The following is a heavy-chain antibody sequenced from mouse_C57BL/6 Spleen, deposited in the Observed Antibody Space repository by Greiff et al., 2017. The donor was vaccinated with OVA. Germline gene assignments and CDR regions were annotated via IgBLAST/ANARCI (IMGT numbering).Heavy chain of an antibody. CDR3: ARYYDYDDRDAMDY. CDR1: RYTFTSYW. V-gene: IGHV1-59*01. D-gene: IGHD2-4*01. J-gene: IGHJ4*01. CDR2: IDPSDSYT. Sequence: QVQLQQPGAELVRPGTSVKLSCKASRYTFTSYWMHWVKQRPGQGLEWIGVIDPSDSYTNNNQKFKGKATLTVDTSSSTAYMQLSSLTSEDSAVYYCARYYDYDDRDAMDYWGQGTSVTVSS.